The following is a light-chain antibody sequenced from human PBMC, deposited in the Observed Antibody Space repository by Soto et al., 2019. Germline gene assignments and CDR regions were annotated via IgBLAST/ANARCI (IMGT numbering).Light chain of an antibody. V-gene: IGKV3-15*01. CDR2: DAS. CDR1: QSLSSN. J-gene: IGKJ4*01. Sequence: EIVMTQSPAALSVSPGERATLSCRASQSLSSNLAWYQQKPGQAPRLLIYDASTRATGIPARFSGSGAGTEFTLTISSLQSEDFAVYYCQQYNNWPRGLTFGGGTKVEIK. CDR3: QQYNNWPRGLT.